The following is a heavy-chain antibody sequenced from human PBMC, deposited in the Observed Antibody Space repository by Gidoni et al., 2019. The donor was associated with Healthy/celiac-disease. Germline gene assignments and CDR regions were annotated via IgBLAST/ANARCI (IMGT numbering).Heavy chain of an antibody. CDR3: ARDDISDAFDI. D-gene: IGHD3-9*01. Sequence: QVQLVESGGGVVQPGRSLRLSCAASGFTFSGYAMHWVRQAPGKGLEWVAVISYDGSNKYYADSVKGRFTISRDNSKNTLYLQMNSLRAEDTAVYYCARDDISDAFDIWGQGTMVTVSS. CDR1: GFTFSGYA. J-gene: IGHJ3*02. V-gene: IGHV3-30-3*01. CDR2: ISYDGSNK.